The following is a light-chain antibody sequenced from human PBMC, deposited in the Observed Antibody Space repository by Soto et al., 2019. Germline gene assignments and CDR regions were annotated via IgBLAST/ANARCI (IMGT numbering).Light chain of an antibody. J-gene: IGKJ1*01. Sequence: DIQMTQSPSTLSASVGDRVSITCRASQSIGDWFAWYQQKPGKAPKLLIYKASNLQSGVPSRFSGSGSGTDFTLTISSLQPDDFATNYCQHYDSYSPTWTFGQGTKVDIK. V-gene: IGKV1-5*03. CDR3: QHYDSYSPTWT. CDR1: QSIGDW. CDR2: KAS.